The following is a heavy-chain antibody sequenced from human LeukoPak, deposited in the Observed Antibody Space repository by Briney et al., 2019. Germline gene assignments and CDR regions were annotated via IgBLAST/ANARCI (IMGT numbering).Heavy chain of an antibody. J-gene: IGHJ5*02. CDR2: INPSGGST. D-gene: IGHD6-6*01. Sequence: GASVKVSCKASGYTFTSYYMHWVRQAPGQGLEWMGIINPSGGSTSYAQKFQGRVTMTRDMSTSTVYMELSSLRSEDTAVYYCARSSSPNWFDPWGQGTLVTVSS. V-gene: IGHV1-46*01. CDR3: ARSSSPNWFDP. CDR1: GYTFTSYY.